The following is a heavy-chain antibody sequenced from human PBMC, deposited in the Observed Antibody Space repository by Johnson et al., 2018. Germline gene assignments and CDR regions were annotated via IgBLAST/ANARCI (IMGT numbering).Heavy chain of an antibody. V-gene: IGHV3-33*01. CDR3: ARDGGYYYDSSGYYLAEYVRH. J-gene: IGHJ1*01. CDR1: GFTFSSYG. Sequence: QVQLVESGGGVVQPGRSLRLSCAASGFTFSSYGMHWVRQAPGKGLEWVAVIWYDGSNKYYADSVKGRFTISRDNSKNTRYLQMNSLRAEDTTVYCCARDGGYYYDSSGYYLAEYVRHWGQGTLVTVSS. CDR2: IWYDGSNK. D-gene: IGHD3-22*01.